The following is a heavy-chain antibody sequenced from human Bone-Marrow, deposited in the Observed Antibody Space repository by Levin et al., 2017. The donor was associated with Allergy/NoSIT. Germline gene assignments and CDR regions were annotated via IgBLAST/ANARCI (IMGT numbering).Heavy chain of an antibody. J-gene: IGHJ6*02. CDR2: IYYSGST. V-gene: IGHV4-59*01. CDR3: ARDKIIMLRGDTYYYGMDV. Sequence: SQTLSLTCTVSGDSISGSYWSWLRQPPGKGLEWIGHIYYSGSTNYNPSLKSRTTLSVDMSRNQFSLKLSSVTAGDTAVYYCARDKIIMLRGDTYYYGMDVWGQGTTVTVSS. D-gene: IGHD3-10*01. CDR1: GDSISGSY.